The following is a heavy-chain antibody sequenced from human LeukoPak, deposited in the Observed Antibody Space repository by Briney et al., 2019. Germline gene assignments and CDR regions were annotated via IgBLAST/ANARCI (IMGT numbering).Heavy chain of an antibody. D-gene: IGHD5-12*01. V-gene: IGHV3-48*01. J-gene: IGHJ4*02. Sequence: PGGSLRLSCAASGFTFRTYSMNWVRQAPGKGLEWVSYISSSSSTIYYADSVKGRFTISRDNAKNSLDLLMNSLRAEDTAVYYCARGWIGPLVRLHLFDYWGQGTVVTVSS. CDR2: ISSSSSTI. CDR1: GFTFRTYS. CDR3: ARGWIGPLVRLHLFDY.